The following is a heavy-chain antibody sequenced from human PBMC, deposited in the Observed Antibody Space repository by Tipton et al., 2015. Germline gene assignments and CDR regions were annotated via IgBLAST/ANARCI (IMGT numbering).Heavy chain of an antibody. D-gene: IGHD3-16*02. CDR2: ISSTGNI. CDR3: ARLDREDAFDI. J-gene: IGHJ3*02. V-gene: IGHV4-4*07. Sequence: TLSLTCTVSGASLTGYYWSWIRQPAGKGLEWIGRISSTGNINHNPALKGRVSMSFDTSKNQFSLKLSYLTAADTAVYFCARLDREDAFDIWGQGKLVTVSS. CDR1: GASLTGYY.